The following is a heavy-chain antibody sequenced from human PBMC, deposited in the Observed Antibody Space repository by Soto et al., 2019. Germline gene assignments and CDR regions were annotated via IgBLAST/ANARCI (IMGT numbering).Heavy chain of an antibody. CDR1: GFTFSNYA. J-gene: IGHJ4*02. CDR3: AKQQMGVIRALDY. Sequence: EVQILESGRGLEQPGGSLRLSCAASGFTFSNYAMSWIRQAPGKGLESVSTIRETGNTYYADSVRGRFATSRDNSENTLYLQMSSLRAEDTAVYYCAKQQMGVIRALDYWGQGTLVTVSS. CDR2: IRETGNT. V-gene: IGHV3-23*01. D-gene: IGHD1-26*01.